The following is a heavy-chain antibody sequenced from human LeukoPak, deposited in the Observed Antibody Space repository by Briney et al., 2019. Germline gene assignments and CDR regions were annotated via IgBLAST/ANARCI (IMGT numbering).Heavy chain of an antibody. CDR1: GSSISGYY. CDR2: MYYGGST. D-gene: IGHD4-17*01. CDR3: ARMNGDYGFRNYFYYGLDV. Sequence: SETLSLTCSVSGSSISGYYWNWIRQTPGKGLEWIGYMYYGGSTNYNPCFKSRVTMSGDTSKNELSLKLSSVTAEDTAVYYCARMNGDYGFRNYFYYGLDVWGQGTTVTVSS. V-gene: IGHV4-59*08. J-gene: IGHJ6*02.